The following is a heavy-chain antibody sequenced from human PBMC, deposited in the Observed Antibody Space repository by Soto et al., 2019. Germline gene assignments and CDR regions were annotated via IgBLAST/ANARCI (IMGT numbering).Heavy chain of an antibody. CDR2: INHSGST. D-gene: IGHD6-13*01. V-gene: IGHV4-34*01. J-gene: IGHJ4*02. CDR3: GRSWRDSSSWYIFDY. CDR1: GGSFSGYY. Sequence: SETLSLTCAVYGGSFSGYYWSWIRQPPGKGLEWIGEINHSGSTNYNPSLKSRVTISVDTSKNQFSLKLSSVTAADTAVYYCGRSWRDSSSWYIFDYWGQGTLVTVSS.